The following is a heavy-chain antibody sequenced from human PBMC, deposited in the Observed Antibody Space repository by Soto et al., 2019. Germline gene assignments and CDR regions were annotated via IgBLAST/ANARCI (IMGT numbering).Heavy chain of an antibody. Sequence: EVKLVESGGGSVQPGGSLRLSCAASGFTLSTYWMSWVRQAPGKGLEWVANIKQDGSEKNYVDSVKGRFTISRDNAENSLYLQMNSLRVEYTAVYHCATKGGVRDAFDIWGQGTMVTVSS. V-gene: IGHV3-7*01. CDR2: IKQDGSEK. J-gene: IGHJ3*02. CDR3: ATKGGVRDAFDI. CDR1: GFTLSTYW. D-gene: IGHD2-8*01.